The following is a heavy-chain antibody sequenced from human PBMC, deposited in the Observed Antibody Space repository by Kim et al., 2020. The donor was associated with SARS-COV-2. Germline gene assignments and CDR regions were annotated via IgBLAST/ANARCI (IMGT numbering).Heavy chain of an antibody. J-gene: IGHJ3*01. V-gene: IGHV1-18*01. Sequence: ASVKVSCKTSGYIYINYGIVWVRQAPGQGLEWSRWINAHKNDRDYAEKFQDRLTLTAYTSTKTTYMELTNLTSVDTGIYYCARNWAVAAAFDFWGQAT. D-gene: IGHD6-19*01. CDR3: ARNWAVAAAFDF. CDR1: GYIYINYG. CDR2: INAHKNDR.